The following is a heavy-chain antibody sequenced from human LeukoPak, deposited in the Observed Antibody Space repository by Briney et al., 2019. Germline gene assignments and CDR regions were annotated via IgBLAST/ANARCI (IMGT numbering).Heavy chain of an antibody. J-gene: IGHJ4*02. Sequence: ASVKVSCKASEYTFTDYYMHWVRQSPGQGLEWMGWINPSGGSTSYAQKFQGRVTMTRDTSTSTVYMELSSLRSEDTAVYYCARAGYSYGYGTGYWGQGTLVTVSS. CDR2: INPSGGST. V-gene: IGHV1-46*01. D-gene: IGHD5-18*01. CDR3: ARAGYSYGYGTGY. CDR1: EYTFTDYY.